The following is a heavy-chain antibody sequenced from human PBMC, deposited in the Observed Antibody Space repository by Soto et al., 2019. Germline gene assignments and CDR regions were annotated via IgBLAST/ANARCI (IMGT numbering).Heavy chain of an antibody. Sequence: GGSLRLSCAASGFTFSSYAMSWVRQAPGKGLEWVSAISGSGGSTYYADSVKGRFTISRDNSKNTLYLQMNSLRAEDTAVYYCAKDFRFRVVVTAIDAFDIWGQGTMVTVSS. CDR2: ISGSGGST. CDR1: GFTFSSYA. CDR3: AKDFRFRVVVTAIDAFDI. D-gene: IGHD2-21*02. J-gene: IGHJ3*02. V-gene: IGHV3-23*01.